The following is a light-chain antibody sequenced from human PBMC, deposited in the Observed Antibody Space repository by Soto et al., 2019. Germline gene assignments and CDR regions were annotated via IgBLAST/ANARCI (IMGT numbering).Light chain of an antibody. CDR2: TAS. J-gene: IGKJ5*01. Sequence: DIQMTQSPSSVSASVGDRVTITCRASQSISSWLAWYQQKPGTVPRLLIYTASSLQSGVPSRFSGSGAGTEFTLIISSLQPEDFGTYYCQQCDSFPITFGQGTRLEIK. V-gene: IGKV1-12*01. CDR1: QSISSW. CDR3: QQCDSFPIT.